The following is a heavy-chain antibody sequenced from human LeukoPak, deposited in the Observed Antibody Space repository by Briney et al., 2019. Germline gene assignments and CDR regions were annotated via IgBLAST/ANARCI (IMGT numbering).Heavy chain of an antibody. J-gene: IGHJ6*02. Sequence: GGSLRLSCAASGFTFSSYAMHWVRQAPGNGLEWVAVISYDGSNKYYADSVKGRFTISRDNSKNTLYLQMNSLRAEDTAVYYCARESGYSGYDVYYYGMDVWGQGTTVTVSS. CDR2: ISYDGSNK. V-gene: IGHV3-30-3*01. CDR3: ARESGYSGYDVYYYGMDV. CDR1: GFTFSSYA. D-gene: IGHD5-12*01.